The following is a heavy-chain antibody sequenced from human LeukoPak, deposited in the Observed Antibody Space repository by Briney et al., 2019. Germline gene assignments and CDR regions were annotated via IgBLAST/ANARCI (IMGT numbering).Heavy chain of an antibody. V-gene: IGHV3-23*01. J-gene: IGHJ4*02. Sequence: PGGSLRLSGAASGFTFSNYAMNWVRQAPRRGLEWVSAISGSGGSTYYADSVKGRFTIPRDNSKNTLYLQMNSLRAEDTAVYYCAKDLAGSGSYSFDYWGQGTLVTVSS. CDR1: GFTFSNYA. CDR3: AKDLAGSGSYSFDY. CDR2: ISGSGGST. D-gene: IGHD1-26*01.